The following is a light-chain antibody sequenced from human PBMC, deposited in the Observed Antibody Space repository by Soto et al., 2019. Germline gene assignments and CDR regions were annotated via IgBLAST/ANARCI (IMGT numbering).Light chain of an antibody. CDR1: QSVSSY. CDR2: DAS. Sequence: EIVLTQSPATLSLSPGERATLSCRASQSVSSYLAWYRQKPGQAPRLLIHDASNWATGIPARFSGSGSGTDFTLTISSLEPEDFAVYYCQQRSNWPRTFGQGTKVEIK. CDR3: QQRSNWPRT. V-gene: IGKV3-11*01. J-gene: IGKJ1*01.